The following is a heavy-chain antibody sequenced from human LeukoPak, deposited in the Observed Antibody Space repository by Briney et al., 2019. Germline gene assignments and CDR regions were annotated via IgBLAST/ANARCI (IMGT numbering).Heavy chain of an antibody. Sequence: GGSLRLSCGLSIHTHNVYYKRWLRQAPGKGLEWVSYISISGTYINSADSVNGTFTISRDDAKAIAYLQMNIMRTEDTAVDYCLIIGACAGVDLCRQGTTVTVSS. CDR1: IHTHNVYY. D-gene: IGHD3-22*01. V-gene: IGHV3-11*03. J-gene: IGHJ6*02. CDR3: LIIGACAGVDL. CDR2: ISISGTYI.